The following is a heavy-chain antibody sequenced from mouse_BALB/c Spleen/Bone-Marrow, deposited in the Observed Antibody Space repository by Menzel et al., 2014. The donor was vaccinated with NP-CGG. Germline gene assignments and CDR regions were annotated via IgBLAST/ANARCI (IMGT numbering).Heavy chain of an antibody. J-gene: IGHJ4*01. Sequence: QVQLKESGAELAKPGASVKMSCKASGYTLTSYWMHWVKQRPGQGLEWIGYINPSSGYTEFNQRFKDKATLTADRSSSTAYMQLSSLTSEDPAVYYCARGYYVMDYWGQGTSVTVSS. CDR2: INPSSGYT. V-gene: IGHV1-7*01. CDR1: GYTLTSYW. CDR3: ARGYYVMDY.